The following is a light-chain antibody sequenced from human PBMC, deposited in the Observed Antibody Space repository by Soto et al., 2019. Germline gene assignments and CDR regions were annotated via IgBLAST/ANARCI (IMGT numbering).Light chain of an antibody. V-gene: IGKV3-20*01. Sequence: EIVLTQSPGTLSLSPGERATLSCRASQSVSSSYLAWYQQKPGQAPRLLIYGASSRATGIPDRFSGSGSGKDYTLTISRLEPEDFAVYYCQQYGSSPRMYTFGQGNKIEIK. CDR1: QSVSSSY. CDR3: QQYGSSPRMYT. CDR2: GAS. J-gene: IGKJ2*01.